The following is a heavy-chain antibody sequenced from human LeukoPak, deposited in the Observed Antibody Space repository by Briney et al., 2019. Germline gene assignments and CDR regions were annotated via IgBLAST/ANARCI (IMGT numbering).Heavy chain of an antibody. CDR1: GFTVSSNY. D-gene: IGHD6-19*01. V-gene: IGHV3-66*01. CDR2: IYSGGST. CDR3: AGSPPLVAGDSHFDY. Sequence: GSLRLSCAASGFTVSSNYMNWVRQAPGKGLEWVSVIYSGGSTSYADSVKGRFTISRDNSKNTLYLQMNNLRAEDTAVYYCAGSPPLVAGDSHFDYWGQGTLVTVSS. J-gene: IGHJ4*02.